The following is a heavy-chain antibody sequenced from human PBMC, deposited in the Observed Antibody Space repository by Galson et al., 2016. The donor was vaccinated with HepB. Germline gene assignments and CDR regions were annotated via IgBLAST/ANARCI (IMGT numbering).Heavy chain of an antibody. V-gene: IGHV3-73*01. CDR1: GFTFSGSA. CDR2: IRSKANSYAT. Sequence: SLRLSCAASGFTFSGSAMHWVRQASGKGLEWVGRIRSKANSYATAYAASVKGRFTISRDDSKNTAYLQMNSLKAEDTAVYYCTRRGDDSSGCYVYYYYGMDGCGQGTTVT. J-gene: IGHJ6*02. D-gene: IGHD3-22*01. CDR3: TRRGDDSSGCYVYYYYGMDG.